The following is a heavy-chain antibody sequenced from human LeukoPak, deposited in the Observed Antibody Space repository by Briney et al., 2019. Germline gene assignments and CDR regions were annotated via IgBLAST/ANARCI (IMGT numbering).Heavy chain of an antibody. CDR1: GYTFADYA. Sequence: GGSLRPSCAASGYTFADYAMHWVRQAPGKGLEWVSLIRGDGYGTYYADSVKGRFTISRDNTENSLYLQMNSLRTEDTAFYYCAKDTTPLGGYSCYGHYWGQGTLVTVSS. V-gene: IGHV3-43*02. J-gene: IGHJ4*02. D-gene: IGHD5-12*01. CDR3: AKDTTPLGGYSCYGHY. CDR2: IRGDGYGT.